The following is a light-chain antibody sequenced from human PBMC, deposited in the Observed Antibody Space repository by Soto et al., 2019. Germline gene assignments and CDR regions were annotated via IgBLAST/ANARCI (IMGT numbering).Light chain of an antibody. Sequence: EIVLTQSPGTLSLSPGERATLSCRASQSVSSSYLAWYQQKPGQAPRLLIYGASSRATGIPDWFSGSGSGTDFTLTIIRLEPEDFAVYYCQQYGSSPPLLTFGGGTKVDIK. CDR3: QQYGSSPPLLT. V-gene: IGKV3-20*01. CDR1: QSVSSSY. CDR2: GAS. J-gene: IGKJ4*01.